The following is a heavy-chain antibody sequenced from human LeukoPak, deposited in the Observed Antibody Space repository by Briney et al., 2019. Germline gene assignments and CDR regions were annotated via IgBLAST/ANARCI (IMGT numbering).Heavy chain of an antibody. CDR3: ARAPYYYDSSGYASDAFDI. D-gene: IGHD3-22*01. CDR1: GGSISSGGYS. Sequence: SQTLSLTCAVSGGSISSGGYSWSWIRQPPGKGLEWIGYIYHSGSTYYNPSLKSRVTISVDRSKNQFSLKLSSVTAADTAVYCCARAPYYYDSSGYASDAFDIWGQGTMVTVSS. J-gene: IGHJ3*02. CDR2: IYHSGST. V-gene: IGHV4-30-2*01.